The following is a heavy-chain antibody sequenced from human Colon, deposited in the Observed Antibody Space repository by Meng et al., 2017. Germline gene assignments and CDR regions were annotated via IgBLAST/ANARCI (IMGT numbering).Heavy chain of an antibody. Sequence: QVQLVRAGAEVKKPGASVKVSCKASGYSLSGYYMHWVRQVPGQGLEWMGRINADSGGTNYAEKFQGRVTLTRDTSINTAYMEVTSLRSDDTAVYYCAKIHLGDSGLDYWGQGTLVTVSS. CDR3: AKIHLGDSGLDY. D-gene: IGHD6-19*01. V-gene: IGHV1-2*06. CDR2: INADSGGT. CDR1: GYSLSGYY. J-gene: IGHJ4*02.